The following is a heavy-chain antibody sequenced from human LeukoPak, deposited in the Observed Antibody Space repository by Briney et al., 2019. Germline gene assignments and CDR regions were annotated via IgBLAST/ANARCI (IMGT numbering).Heavy chain of an antibody. V-gene: IGHV3-30*02. J-gene: IGHJ5*02. Sequence: PGGSLGLSCAASGFTFSGYGMHWVRQAPGKGLEWVAFIRYDGSNKYYADSVKGRFTISRDNSKNTLYLQMNSLRAEDTAVYYCAKDKYYGSGSRNWFDPWGQGTLVTVSS. CDR3: AKDKYYGSGSRNWFDP. D-gene: IGHD3-10*01. CDR2: IRYDGSNK. CDR1: GFTFSGYG.